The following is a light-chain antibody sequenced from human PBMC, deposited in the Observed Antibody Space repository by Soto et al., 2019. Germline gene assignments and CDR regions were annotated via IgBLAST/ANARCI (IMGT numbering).Light chain of an antibody. CDR1: SSDVGGYKF. CDR2: EVN. V-gene: IGLV2-14*01. Sequence: QSVLTQPASVSASPGQSITISCTGTSSDVGGYKFVSWYQHHPGKAPKLMIYEVNNRPSGVSNRFSGSKSGNTASLTVSGLQAEDEAEYFCCSSAPESTYVFGTGTKLTVL. CDR3: CSSAPESTYV. J-gene: IGLJ1*01.